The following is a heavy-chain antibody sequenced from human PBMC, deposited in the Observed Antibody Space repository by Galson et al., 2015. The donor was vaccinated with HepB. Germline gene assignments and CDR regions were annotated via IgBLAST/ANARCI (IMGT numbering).Heavy chain of an antibody. CDR2: ISSSSSTI. CDR3: ARDNSYCSGGSCYMVYAFDI. CDR1: GFTFSSYS. V-gene: IGHV3-48*01. J-gene: IGHJ3*02. D-gene: IGHD2-15*01. Sequence: PRLSCAASGFTFSSYSMNWVRQAPGKGLEWVSYISSSSSTIYYADSVKGRFTISRDNAKNSLYLQMNSLRAEDTAVYYCARDNSYCSGGSCYMVYAFDIWGQGTMVTVSS.